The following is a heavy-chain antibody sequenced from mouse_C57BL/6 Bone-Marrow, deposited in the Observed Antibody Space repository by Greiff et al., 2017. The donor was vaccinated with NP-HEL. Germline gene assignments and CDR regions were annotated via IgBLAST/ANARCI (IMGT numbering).Heavy chain of an antibody. CDR1: GFSFNTYA. Sequence: EVQLVESGGGLVQPKGSLKLSCAASGFSFNTYAMNWVRQAPGQGLEWVARIRSKSNNYATYYADSVKDRFTISRDDSESMLYLQMNNLKTEDTAMYYCVGGYGGFAYWGQGTLVTVSA. J-gene: IGHJ3*01. D-gene: IGHD2-2*01. V-gene: IGHV10-1*01. CDR3: VGGYGGFAY. CDR2: IRSKSNNYAT.